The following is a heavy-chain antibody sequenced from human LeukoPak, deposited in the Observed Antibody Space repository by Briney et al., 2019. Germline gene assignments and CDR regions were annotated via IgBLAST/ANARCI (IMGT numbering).Heavy chain of an antibody. CDR1: GYTLTELS. D-gene: IGHD6-13*01. CDR2: FDPEDGET. V-gene: IGHV1-24*01. Sequence: VSVKVSCKVSGYTLTELSMHWVRQAPGKGLEWMGGFDPEDGETIYAQKSQGRVTMTEDTSTDTAYMELSSLRSEDTAVYYCATAPPLAAAGGYYFDYWGQGTLVTVSS. CDR3: ATAPPLAAAGGYYFDY. J-gene: IGHJ4*02.